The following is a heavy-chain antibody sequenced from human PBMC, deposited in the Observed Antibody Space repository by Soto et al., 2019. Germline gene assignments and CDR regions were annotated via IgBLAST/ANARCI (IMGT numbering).Heavy chain of an antibody. CDR1: GGSISGDYY. D-gene: IGHD2-21*01. J-gene: IGHJ4*02. V-gene: IGHV4-30-4*08. CDR3: ARGGALWPGYFDS. CDR2: IYYSGSS. Sequence: QVRLHESGPGLVKPSQTLSLTCSVSGGSISGDYYWSWIRQSPEKGLEWIGYIYYSGSSYSNPALQSRLSMSLDTSKNQVSLNLRSVTAEGAAVYYCARGGALWPGYFDSWGQGALVAVSS.